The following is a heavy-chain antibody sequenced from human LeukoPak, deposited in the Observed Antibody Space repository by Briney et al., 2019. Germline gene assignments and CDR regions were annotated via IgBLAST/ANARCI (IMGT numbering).Heavy chain of an antibody. CDR1: GFTFSSYW. Sequence: GGSLRLSCAASGFTFSSYWMSWVRQAPGKGLEWVANIKQDGNEKYYVDSVKGRFTISRDNAKNSLYLQMNSLRAEDTAVYYCARVPRDLYYYGSGRPINWFDPWGQGTLVTVSS. J-gene: IGHJ5*02. V-gene: IGHV3-7*01. CDR3: ARVPRDLYYYGSGRPINWFDP. CDR2: IKQDGNEK. D-gene: IGHD3-10*01.